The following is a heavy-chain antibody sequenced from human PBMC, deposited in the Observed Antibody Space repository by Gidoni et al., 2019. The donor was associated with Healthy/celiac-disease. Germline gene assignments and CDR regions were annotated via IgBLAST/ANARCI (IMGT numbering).Heavy chain of an antibody. D-gene: IGHD3-3*01. CDR2: MNPNRGNT. CDR1: EYTFPSYD. J-gene: IGHJ6*02. V-gene: IGHV1-8*01. Sequence: QVQLVQSGAAVKKPGASVKVSCKASEYTFPSYDINWVRQATGQGLEWMGWMNPNRGNTGDAQKFQGIVTMTRNTSISTAYMELSSLRAEDTAVYYCARGNDFWSGFSYYYYGMDVWGQGTTVTVSS. CDR3: ARGNDFWSGFSYYYYGMDV.